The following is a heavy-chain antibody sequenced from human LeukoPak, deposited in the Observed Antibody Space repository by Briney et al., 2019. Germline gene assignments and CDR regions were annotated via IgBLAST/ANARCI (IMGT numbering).Heavy chain of an antibody. J-gene: IGHJ6*02. CDR1: GGSISSHY. CDR3: ARHPQGVSDSSGYYRGGYYYYGMDV. CDR2: IHYSGST. V-gene: IGHV4-59*08. D-gene: IGHD3-22*01. Sequence: PSETLSLTCTVSGGSISSHYWSWIRQPPGKGLEWIGYIHYSGSTNYDPSLKSRVTISVDTSKIQFSLKLSSVTAADTAVYYCARHPQGVSDSSGYYRGGYYYYGMDVWGQGTTVTVSS.